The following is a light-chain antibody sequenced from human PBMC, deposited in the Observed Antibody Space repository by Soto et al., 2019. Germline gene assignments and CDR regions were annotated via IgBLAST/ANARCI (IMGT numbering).Light chain of an antibody. Sequence: DLPMTQSPSSLSASVGDRVPITCRASPSISSYLNWYQQKPGKAPKLLIYAASSLQSGVPSRFSGSGSGTDFTLTISSLQPEDFATYYCQQCYSTPLTFGGGTKVGIK. J-gene: IGKJ4*02. V-gene: IGKV1-39*01. CDR2: AAS. CDR3: QQCYSTPLT. CDR1: PSISSY.